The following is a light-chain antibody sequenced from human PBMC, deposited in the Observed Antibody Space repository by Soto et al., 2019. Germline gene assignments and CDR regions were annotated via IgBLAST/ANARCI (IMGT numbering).Light chain of an antibody. CDR3: GTWDSSLSACV. J-gene: IGLJ2*01. Sequence: QSVLTQPPSVSAAPGQKVTSSCSGSSSNIGNNYVSWYQQLPGTAPKLLIYDNNKRPSGIPDRFSGSKSGTSATLGITGLQTGDEADYYCGTWDSSLSACVFGGGTKLTVL. CDR2: DNN. CDR1: SSNIGNNY. V-gene: IGLV1-51*01.